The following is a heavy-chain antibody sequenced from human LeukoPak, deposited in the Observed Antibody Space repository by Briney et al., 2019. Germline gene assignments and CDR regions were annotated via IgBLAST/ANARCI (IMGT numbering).Heavy chain of an antibody. CDR1: GFTFSSYA. D-gene: IGHD5-12*01. CDR3: ARLTDIVATIDGAMNWFDL. J-gene: IGHJ5*02. Sequence: GGSLRLSCAASGFTFSSYAMSWVRRATGKGLEWVSGISGSGGSTNYAHTVKGRFTIARDNSKHTLYLQMNSLRAEDTAVYYCARLTDIVATIDGAMNWFDLWGQGTLVTVSS. CDR2: ISGSGGST. V-gene: IGHV3-23*01.